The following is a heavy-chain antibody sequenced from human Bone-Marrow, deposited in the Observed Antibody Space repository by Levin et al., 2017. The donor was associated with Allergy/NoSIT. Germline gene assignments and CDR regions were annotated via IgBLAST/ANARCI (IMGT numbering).Heavy chain of an antibody. Sequence: SETLSLTCTVSGGSISSYYWSWIRQPPGKGLEWIGYIYYSGSTNYNPSLKSRVTISVDTSKNQFSLKLSSVTAADTAVYYCAREDWNYVADYWGQGTLVTVSS. CDR3: AREDWNYVADY. CDR1: GGSISSYY. J-gene: IGHJ4*02. V-gene: IGHV4-59*01. CDR2: IYYSGST. D-gene: IGHD1-7*01.